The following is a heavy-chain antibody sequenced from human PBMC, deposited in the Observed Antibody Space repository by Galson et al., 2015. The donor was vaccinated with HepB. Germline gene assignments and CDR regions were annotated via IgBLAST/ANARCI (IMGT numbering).Heavy chain of an antibody. CDR3: ARENVPSSSTTRKGFDP. D-gene: IGHD6-13*01. CDR1: GYKFTGYY. CDR2: IIPNSGGT. Sequence: SVKVSCKASGYKFTGYYMHWVRQAPGQGLEWMGRIIPNSGGTNYAQKFQGRVTMTRDTSISTAYMELSRLRSDDTAVYYCARENVPSSSTTRKGFDPWGQGTLVTVSS. V-gene: IGHV1-2*06. J-gene: IGHJ5*02.